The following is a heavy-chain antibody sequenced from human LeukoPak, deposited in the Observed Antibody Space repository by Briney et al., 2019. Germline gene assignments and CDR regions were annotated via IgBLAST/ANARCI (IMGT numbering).Heavy chain of an antibody. Sequence: GGSLRLSCAASGFTFDDYAMHWVRQAPGKGLEWVSGISWNSGNMDYADSVKGRFTISRDNAKNTLYLQMNSLRAEDTAVYYCARGASGYSYGWGQGTLVTVSS. CDR3: ARGASGYSYG. J-gene: IGHJ4*02. CDR1: GFTFDDYA. CDR2: ISWNSGNM. V-gene: IGHV3-9*01. D-gene: IGHD5-18*01.